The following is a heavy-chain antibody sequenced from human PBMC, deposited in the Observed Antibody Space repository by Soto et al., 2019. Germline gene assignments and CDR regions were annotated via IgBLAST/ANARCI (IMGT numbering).Heavy chain of an antibody. CDR3: ARGRPNPRNNYYDYVWGSNRYTNYFDY. J-gene: IGHJ4*02. CDR1: GGTFSSYA. V-gene: IGHV1-69*13. D-gene: IGHD3-16*02. Sequence: SVKVSCKASGGTFSSYAISWVRQAPGQGLEWMGGIIPIFGTANYAQKFQGRVTITADESTSTAYMELSSLRSEDTAVDYCARGRPNPRNNYYDYVWGSNRYTNYFDYWGQGTLVTVSS. CDR2: IIPIFGTA.